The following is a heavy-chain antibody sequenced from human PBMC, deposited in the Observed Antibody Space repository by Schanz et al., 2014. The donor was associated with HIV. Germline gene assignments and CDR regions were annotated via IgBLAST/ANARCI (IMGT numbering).Heavy chain of an antibody. V-gene: IGHV3-23*04. CDR3: AKPEYDSRGNSQSHFAY. J-gene: IGHJ4*02. Sequence: VQLVESGGGLEQPGGSLRLSCAASGFNFNNYAMTWVRQAPGKGLEWVSSISESGGRTYYADSVNGRFTISRDNSKNTLYLQMTTLRIDDTAVYYCAKPEYDSRGNSQSHFAYWGQGTLVTVSS. CDR1: GFNFNNYA. CDR2: ISESGGRT. D-gene: IGHD3-22*01.